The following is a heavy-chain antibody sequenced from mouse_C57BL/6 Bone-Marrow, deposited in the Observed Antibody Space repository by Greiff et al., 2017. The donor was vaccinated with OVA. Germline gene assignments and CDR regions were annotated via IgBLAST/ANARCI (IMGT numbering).Heavy chain of an antibody. J-gene: IGHJ2*01. CDR3: ARGGDAQDYFDY. CDR2: IYPRSGNP. CDR1: GYTFTSYG. Sequence: VQLQQSGAELARPGASVKLSCKASGYTFTSYGISWVKQRTGQGLEWIGEIYPRSGNPYYNEKFKGKATLTADKSSSTAYMELRSLTSEDSAVYYCARGGDAQDYFDYWGQGTTLTVSS. V-gene: IGHV1-81*01.